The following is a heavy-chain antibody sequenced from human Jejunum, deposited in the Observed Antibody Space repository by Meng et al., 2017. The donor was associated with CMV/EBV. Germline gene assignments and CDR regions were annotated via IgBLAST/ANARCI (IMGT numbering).Heavy chain of an antibody. CDR3: ARGVLEVSNYYYGMDV. V-gene: IGHV4-39*01. Sequence: SISSSRYYWGWIRQPPGKGLEWIGSIYYSGTTFYNPSLKSRVTISGDMSKNQFSLTLSSLTAADTAVFYCARGVLEVSNYYYGMDVWGQGTTVTVSS. CDR2: IYYSGTT. J-gene: IGHJ6*02. D-gene: IGHD2-8*02. CDR1: SISSSRYY.